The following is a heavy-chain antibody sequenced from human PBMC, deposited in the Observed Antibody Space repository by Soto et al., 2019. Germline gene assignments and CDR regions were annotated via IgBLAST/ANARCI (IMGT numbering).Heavy chain of an antibody. CDR2: ISYDGSNK. Sequence: GGSLRLSCAASGFTFSSYGMHWVRQAPGKGLEWVAVISYDGSNKYYADSVKGRFAISRDNSKNTLYLQMNSLRAEDTAVYYFAKLLWFGEFLAPTDFWGQGTLVTVSS. CDR1: GFTFSSYG. CDR3: AKLLWFGEFLAPTDF. D-gene: IGHD3-10*01. V-gene: IGHV3-30*18. J-gene: IGHJ4*02.